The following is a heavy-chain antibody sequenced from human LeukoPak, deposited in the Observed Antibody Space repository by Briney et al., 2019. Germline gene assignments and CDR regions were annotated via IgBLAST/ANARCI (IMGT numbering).Heavy chain of an antibody. J-gene: IGHJ3*02. D-gene: IGHD6-25*01. Sequence: PGGPLRLSCAASGFTFSSYGMSWVRQAPGKGLEYVSAISSNGGSTYYANSVKGRFTISRDNSKNTLYLQMGSLRAEDMAVYYCARDQRLLGAFDIWGQGTMVTVSS. V-gene: IGHV3-64*01. CDR3: ARDQRLLGAFDI. CDR1: GFTFSSYG. CDR2: ISSNGGST.